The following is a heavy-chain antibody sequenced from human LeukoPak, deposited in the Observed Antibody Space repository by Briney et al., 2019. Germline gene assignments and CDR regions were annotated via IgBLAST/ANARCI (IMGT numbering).Heavy chain of an antibody. CDR3: ARLVPRYGSGSQSDY. CDR1: GGPFENYY. D-gene: IGHD3-10*01. J-gene: IGHJ4*02. V-gene: IGHV4-4*07. CDR2: IYTSGST. Sequence: SETLSLTCTVSGGPFENYYWSWIRQPAGKGLEWIGRIYTSGSTNYNPSLKSRVTMSVDTSKNQFSLKLNSVTAADTAVYYCARLVPRYGSGSQSDYWGQGTLVTVSS.